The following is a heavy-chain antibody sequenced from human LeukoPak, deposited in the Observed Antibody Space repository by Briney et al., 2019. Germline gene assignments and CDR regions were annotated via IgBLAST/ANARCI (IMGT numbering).Heavy chain of an antibody. J-gene: IGHJ4*02. D-gene: IGHD3-22*01. CDR2: INPNSGGT. CDR1: GYTFTGYY. CDR3: AREPQYYYDSSGYTDY. Sequence: GASVKVSCKASGYTFTGYYMHWVRQAPGQGLEWMGRINPNSGGTNYAQKFPGRVNMTRDTPISTAYMELSRLRSGDTAVYYCAREPQYYYDSSGYTDYWGQGTLVTVSS. V-gene: IGHV1-2*06.